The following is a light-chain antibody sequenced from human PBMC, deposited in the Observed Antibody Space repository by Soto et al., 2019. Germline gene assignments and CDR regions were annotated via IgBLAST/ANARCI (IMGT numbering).Light chain of an antibody. J-gene: IGKJ4*01. V-gene: IGKV3-15*01. CDR2: GAS. CDR1: QSVSSY. CDR3: QQYNNWPPLT. Sequence: ESVLRQSPGTQTLSPGERATLSCRASQSVSSYLAWYQQKPGQAPRLLIYGASTRATGIPARFSGSGSGTEFTLTISSLQSEDFAVYYCQQYNNWPPLTFGGGTKVAIK.